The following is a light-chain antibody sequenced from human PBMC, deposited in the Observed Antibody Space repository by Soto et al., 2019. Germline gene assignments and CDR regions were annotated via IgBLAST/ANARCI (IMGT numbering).Light chain of an antibody. CDR2: STS. J-gene: IGKJ4*02. CDR1: QSLSVSY. CDR3: HQVGDYPLT. V-gene: IGKV3-20*01. Sequence: EIVLTQSPGTLSLSPGDRATLSCRASQSLSVSYIAWYQQKPGQAPRHLIYSTSTRATGIPDRFSGRGSGLPFSLVMSKLEPEDFAVYSCHQVGDYPLTFGGGTTV.